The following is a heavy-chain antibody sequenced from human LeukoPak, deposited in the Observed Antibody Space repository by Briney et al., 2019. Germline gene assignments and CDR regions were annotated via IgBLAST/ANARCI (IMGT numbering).Heavy chain of an antibody. CDR1: DGSITNYD. J-gene: IGHJ5*02. Sequence: SETLSLTCTVSDGSITNYDWSWVRQPPGKGLEFIGHVHYSGTTNYNPSLRSRVTISIDTSKKHFFLKLKSVTAADTAVYYCAREGASWGFTWGQGTLVTVSS. CDR3: AREGASWGFT. D-gene: IGHD2-2*01. V-gene: IGHV4-59*01. CDR2: VHYSGTT.